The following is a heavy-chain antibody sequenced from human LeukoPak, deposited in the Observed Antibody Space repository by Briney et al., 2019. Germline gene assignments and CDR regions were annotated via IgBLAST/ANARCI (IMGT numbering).Heavy chain of an antibody. D-gene: IGHD5-24*01. Sequence: SVKVSCKASGGTFSSYAISWVRQAPGQGLEWMGGIIPIFGTANYAQKFQGRVTITADESTSTAYMELSSLRSEDTAVYYCARGRLQANYYYYYMDVWGKGTTVTVSS. CDR2: IIPIFGTA. J-gene: IGHJ6*03. V-gene: IGHV1-69*13. CDR3: ARGRLQANYYYYYMDV. CDR1: GGTFSSYA.